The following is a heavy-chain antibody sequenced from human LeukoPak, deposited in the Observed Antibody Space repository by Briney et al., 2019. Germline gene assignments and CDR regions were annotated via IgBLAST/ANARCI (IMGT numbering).Heavy chain of an antibody. CDR3: AKDFTPDGIWDIDY. J-gene: IGHJ4*02. CDR2: IYGGGSGST. D-gene: IGHD1-20*01. CDR1: GFTFSKYT. Sequence: GGSLRLSCVASGFTFSKYTMSWVRQAPGKGLEWVSGIYGGGSGSTFYAESVKGRFTISRDNSKNTLYLQMNSLRDEDTAIYYCAKDFTPDGIWDIDYWGRGTLITVPS. V-gene: IGHV3-23*01.